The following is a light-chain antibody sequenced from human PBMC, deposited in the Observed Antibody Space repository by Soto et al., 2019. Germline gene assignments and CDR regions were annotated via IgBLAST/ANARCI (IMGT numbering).Light chain of an antibody. Sequence: QLVLTQPPSVSGAPGQRVTIACTGRISNIGSGYNVHWYQQLPGTAPKLLIFDNTNRPSGVPDRFSASKSGTSASLAISGLQAEDEADYYCQSYDSSLSGFVIFGGGTKLTVL. CDR1: ISNIGSGYN. V-gene: IGLV1-40*01. CDR3: QSYDSSLSGFVI. CDR2: DNT. J-gene: IGLJ2*01.